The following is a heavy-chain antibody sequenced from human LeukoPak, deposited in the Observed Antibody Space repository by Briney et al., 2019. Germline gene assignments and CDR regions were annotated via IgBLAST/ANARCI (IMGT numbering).Heavy chain of an antibody. Sequence: ASVKVSSKASGYTFTGYYMHWVRQAPGQGLEWMGWINPNSGGTNYAQKFQGRVTMTRDTSITTGYMELSRLTSDDTALYYCTRADYSNNWFDPWGQGTLVTVSS. CDR1: GYTFTGYY. D-gene: IGHD4-11*01. CDR3: TRADYSNNWFDP. V-gene: IGHV1-2*02. CDR2: INPNSGGT. J-gene: IGHJ5*02.